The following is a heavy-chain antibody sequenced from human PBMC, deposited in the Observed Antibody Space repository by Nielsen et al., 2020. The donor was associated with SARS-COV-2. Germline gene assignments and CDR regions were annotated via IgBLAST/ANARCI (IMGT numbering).Heavy chain of an antibody. D-gene: IGHD2-2*01. CDR1: GGSLSSRIYY. V-gene: IGHV4-39*02. Sequence: GSLRLSCTVSGGSLSSRIYYWGWIRHPPGKGLEWIGTIYYSGSVSYNPSLRSRVTISVDTSKKHFSLKLTSVTAADTAVYFCARGDIAVVPAAMFRGDDAFDIWGQGTMVRVSS. J-gene: IGHJ3*02. CDR2: IYYSGSV. CDR3: ARGDIAVVPAAMFRGDDAFDI.